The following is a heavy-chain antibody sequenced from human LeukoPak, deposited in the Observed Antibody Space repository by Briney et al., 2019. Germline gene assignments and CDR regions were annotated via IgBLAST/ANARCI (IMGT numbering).Heavy chain of an antibody. D-gene: IGHD3-3*01. CDR2: INNDSSIM. V-gene: IGHV3-21*01. CDR1: GFTFSSYS. J-gene: IGHJ4*02. CDR3: GKDGRFLEWLGLGFPLDC. Sequence: GGSLRLSCAASGFTFSSYSMNWVRQAPGKGLEWVSSINNDSSIMFYAESVKGRFTVSRDNSNNTLYLQMNGRRAEDTASYSCGKDGRFLEWLGLGFPLDCWGQGALAIV.